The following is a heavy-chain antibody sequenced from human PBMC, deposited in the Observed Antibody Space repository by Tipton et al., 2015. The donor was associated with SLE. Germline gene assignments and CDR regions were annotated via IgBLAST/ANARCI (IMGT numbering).Heavy chain of an antibody. D-gene: IGHD6-19*01. Sequence: GSLRLSCAASGFTFSSYSMNWVRQAPGKGLEWVSYISSSSSYIYYADSVKGRFTISRDNSKNTLYLQMNSLRAEDTAVYYCARVQDPYLAVAGPGYFQHWGQGTLVTVSS. CDR1: GFTFSSYS. CDR2: ISSSSSYI. CDR3: ARVQDPYLAVAGPGYFQH. J-gene: IGHJ1*01. V-gene: IGHV3-21*04.